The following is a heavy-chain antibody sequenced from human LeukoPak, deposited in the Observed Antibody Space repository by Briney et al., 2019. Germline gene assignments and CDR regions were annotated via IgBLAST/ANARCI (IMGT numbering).Heavy chain of an antibody. CDR3: AKDGDPHPAGIAVAVTFDY. J-gene: IGHJ4*02. CDR1: GFTFDDYA. D-gene: IGHD6-19*01. V-gene: IGHV3-43*02. Sequence: PGGSLRLSCAASGFTFDDYAMHWVRQAPGKGLEWVSLISGDGGSTYYADFVKGRFTISRDNSKNSLYLQMNSLRTEDTALYYCAKDGDPHPAGIAVAVTFDYWGQGTLVTVSS. CDR2: ISGDGGST.